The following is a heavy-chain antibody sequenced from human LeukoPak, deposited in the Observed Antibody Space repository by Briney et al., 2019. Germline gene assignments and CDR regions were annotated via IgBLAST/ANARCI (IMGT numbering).Heavy chain of an antibody. Sequence: PGGSLRLSCAASGFTFSSNPMTWVRQAPGKGLEWMGRIDPGDSDSYTNYNPSFHGHVTISADKSITTAYMQWSSLKASDTGMYYCARLVYHGDYVDYWGQGTLVTVSS. D-gene: IGHD4-17*01. J-gene: IGHJ4*02. V-gene: IGHV5-10-1*01. CDR2: IDPGDSDSYT. CDR1: GFTFSSNP. CDR3: ARLVYHGDYVDY.